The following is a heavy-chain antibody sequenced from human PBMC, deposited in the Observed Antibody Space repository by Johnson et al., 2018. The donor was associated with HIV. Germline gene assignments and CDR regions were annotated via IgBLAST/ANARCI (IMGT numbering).Heavy chain of an antibody. Sequence: QVQLVESGGGVVQPGRSLRLSCAASGFTFSSYAMHWVRQAPGKGLEWVAVISYDGSNKYYADSVKGRSPISRDNAKKKLYLQMNSLRAEDTAVYYCARERITIAWGAFDIWGQGTMVTVAS. D-gene: IGHD3-9*01. CDR3: ARERITIAWGAFDI. CDR2: ISYDGSNK. J-gene: IGHJ3*02. V-gene: IGHV3-30*04. CDR1: GFTFSSYA.